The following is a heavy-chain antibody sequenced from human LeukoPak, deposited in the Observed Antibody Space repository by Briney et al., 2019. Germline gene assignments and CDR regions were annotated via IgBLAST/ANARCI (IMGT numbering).Heavy chain of an antibody. V-gene: IGHV3-30-3*01. CDR1: GLSFSSYA. Sequence: PGGSLRLSCAASGLSFSSYAMHWVRQAPGKGLEWVAVISYDGTEKYYGDSVKGRFTISRDNSKNTLYLQMNSLRAEDTAVYYCAKVMYSSSWSFDYWGQGTLVTVSS. CDR3: AKVMYSSSWSFDY. CDR2: ISYDGTEK. J-gene: IGHJ4*02. D-gene: IGHD6-13*01.